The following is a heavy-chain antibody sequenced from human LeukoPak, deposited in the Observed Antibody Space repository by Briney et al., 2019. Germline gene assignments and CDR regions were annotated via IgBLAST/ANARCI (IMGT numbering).Heavy chain of an antibody. V-gene: IGHV3-21*01. D-gene: IGHD6-13*01. CDR3: ARDRRIADFDY. CDR2: ISSSSSYI. CDR1: GFTFSSYS. Sequence: GGSLRLSCAASGFTFSSYSMNWVRQAPGKGLEWVSSISSSSSYIYYADSVKGRFTISRDNAKNSLYLQMNSLRAGDTAVYYCARDRRIADFDYWGQGTLVTVSS. J-gene: IGHJ4*02.